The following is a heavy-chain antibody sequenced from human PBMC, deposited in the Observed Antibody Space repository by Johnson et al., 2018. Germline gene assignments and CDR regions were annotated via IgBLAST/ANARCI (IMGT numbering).Heavy chain of an antibody. CDR3: ARGSSSWYYYFQH. CDR1: GFTFSSYG. CDR2: ISYDGSNK. Sequence: QVQLVESGGGVVQPGRSLRLACEASGFTFSSYGMHWVRQAPGKGLEWGAVISYDGSNKYYADSVKGRLTISRENSKNTLYLQMNSLRAEDTAVYYCARGSSSWYYYFQHWGQGTLVTVSS. D-gene: IGHD6-13*01. J-gene: IGHJ1*01. V-gene: IGHV3-30*03.